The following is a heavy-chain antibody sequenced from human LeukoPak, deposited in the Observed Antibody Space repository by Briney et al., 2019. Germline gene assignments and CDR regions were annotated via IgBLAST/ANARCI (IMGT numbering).Heavy chain of an antibody. Sequence: GGSLRLSCAASGFTFSTYAVSWVRQAPGKGLEWVSSISGSGGSTSYADSVKGRFTISRDNAKNSLYLQMNSLRAEDTAVYYCARGRRYYGDYWGQGTLVTVSP. D-gene: IGHD3-10*01. CDR2: ISGSGGST. V-gene: IGHV3-23*01. CDR1: GFTFSTYA. J-gene: IGHJ4*02. CDR3: ARGRRYYGDY.